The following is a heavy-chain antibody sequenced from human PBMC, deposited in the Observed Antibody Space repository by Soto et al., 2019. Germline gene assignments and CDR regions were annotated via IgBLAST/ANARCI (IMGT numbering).Heavy chain of an antibody. D-gene: IGHD5-12*01. V-gene: IGHV4-30-4*01. CDR2: IYYSGST. Sequence: SETLSLTCTVSGGSISRGDYYWSWIRQPPGKGLEWIGYIYYSGSTYYNPSLKSRVTISVDTSKNQFSLKLSSVTAADTAVYYCARYSGYEPFDYWGQGTLVTVSS. CDR1: GGSISRGDYY. J-gene: IGHJ4*02. CDR3: ARYSGYEPFDY.